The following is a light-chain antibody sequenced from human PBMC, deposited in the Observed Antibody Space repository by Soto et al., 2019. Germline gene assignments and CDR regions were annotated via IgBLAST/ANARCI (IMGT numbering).Light chain of an antibody. J-gene: IGKJ5*01. Sequence: EIVFTQSPATLSLSPGERATLSCRASQSVSSYLAWYQQKPGQAPRLLIYGASSRATGIPDRFSGSGSGTDFTLTISRLEPEDFAVYYCQQYGSSPSTFGQGTRLEIK. CDR2: GAS. CDR1: QSVSSY. CDR3: QQYGSSPST. V-gene: IGKV3-20*01.